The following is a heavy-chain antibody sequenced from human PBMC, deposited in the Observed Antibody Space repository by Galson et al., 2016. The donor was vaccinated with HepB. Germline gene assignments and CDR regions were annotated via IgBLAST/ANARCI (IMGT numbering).Heavy chain of an antibody. J-gene: IGHJ6*02. CDR2: ISGFNGNT. Sequence: SVKVSCKASGYTFSNFGISWVRQAPGQGLECMGWISGFNGNTNYAQKFQGRVTLTADTSTNTAYMELRSLRSDDTAVYYCARDPHTVFGVVIMPEGTYGMDVWGQGTTVTVSS. V-gene: IGHV1-18*01. CDR1: GYTFSNFG. D-gene: IGHD3-3*01. CDR3: ARDPHTVFGVVIMPEGTYGMDV.